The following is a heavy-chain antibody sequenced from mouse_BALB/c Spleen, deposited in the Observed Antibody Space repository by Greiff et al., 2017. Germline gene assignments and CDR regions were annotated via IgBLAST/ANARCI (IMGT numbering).Heavy chain of an antibody. V-gene: IGHV1-77*01. D-gene: IGHD3-3*01. CDR1: GYTFTDYV. J-gene: IGHJ4*01. Sequence: QVQLKESGPELVKPGASVKMSCKASGYTFTDYVISWVKQRTGQGLEWIGEIYPGSGSTYYNEKFKGKATLTADKSSNTAYMQLSSLTSEDSAVYFCARKGNYYAMDYWGQGTSVTVSS. CDR3: ARKGNYYAMDY. CDR2: IYPGSGST.